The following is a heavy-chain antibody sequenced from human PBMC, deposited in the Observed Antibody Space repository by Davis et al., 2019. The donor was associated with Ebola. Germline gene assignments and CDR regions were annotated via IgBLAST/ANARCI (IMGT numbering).Heavy chain of an antibody. V-gene: IGHV3-30*04. Sequence: GESLKISCAASGFTFSSYAMHWVRQAPGKGLEWVAVISYDGSNKYYADSVKGRFTISRDNSKNTLYLQMNSLRAEDTAVYYCARDLGKWELLGAFDIWGQGTMVTVSS. CDR2: ISYDGSNK. CDR1: GFTFSSYA. D-gene: IGHD1-26*01. J-gene: IGHJ3*02. CDR3: ARDLGKWELLGAFDI.